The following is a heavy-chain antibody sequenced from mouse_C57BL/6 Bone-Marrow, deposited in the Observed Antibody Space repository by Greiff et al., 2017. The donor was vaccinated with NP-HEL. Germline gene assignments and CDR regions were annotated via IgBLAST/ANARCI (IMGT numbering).Heavy chain of an antibody. CDR1: GISITTGNYR. J-gene: IGHJ4*01. CDR3: ARETPTTVVADYAMDY. CDR2: IYYSGTI. Sequence: EVQVVESGPGLVKPSQTVFLTCTVTGISITTGNYRWSWIRQFPGNKLEWIGYIYYSGTITYNPSLTSRTTITRDTPKNQFFLEMNSLTAEDTATYYCARETPTTVVADYAMDYWGQGTSVTVSS. V-gene: IGHV3-5*01. D-gene: IGHD1-1*01.